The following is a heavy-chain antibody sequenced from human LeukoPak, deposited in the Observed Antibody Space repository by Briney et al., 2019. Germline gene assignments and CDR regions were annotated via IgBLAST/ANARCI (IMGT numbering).Heavy chain of an antibody. D-gene: IGHD6-13*01. CDR3: AKDRKLYSSSWYE. J-gene: IGHJ4*02. CDR2: IYSGGST. CDR1: GFTVSSNY. Sequence: GGSLRLSCAASGFTVSSNYMSWVRQAPGKGLEWVSVIYSGGSTYYADSVKGRFTISRDNSKNTLYLQMNSLRAEDTAVYYCAKDRKLYSSSWYEWGQGTLVTVSS. V-gene: IGHV3-53*01.